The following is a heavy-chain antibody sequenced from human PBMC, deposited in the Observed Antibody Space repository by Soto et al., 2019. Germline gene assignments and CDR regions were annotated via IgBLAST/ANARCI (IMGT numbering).Heavy chain of an antibody. CDR1: GGSISSYY. V-gene: IGHV4-59*08. D-gene: IGHD3-10*01. CDR2: IYYSGST. CDR3: ARLSLWFGEHHDAFDI. Sequence: AETLSITCTVSGGSISSYYWSWIRQPPGKGLEWIGYIYYSGSTNYNPSLKSRVTISVDTSKDQFSLKLSSVTAADTAVYYCARLSLWFGEHHDAFDIWGQGTMVTVSS. J-gene: IGHJ3*02.